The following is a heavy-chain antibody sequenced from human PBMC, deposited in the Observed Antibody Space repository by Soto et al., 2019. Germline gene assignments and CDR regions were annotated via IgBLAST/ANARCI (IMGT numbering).Heavy chain of an antibody. Sequence: QVHLVQSGAEVKKPGASVNVSCKTSGYTFTRNGISWVRQAPGQGLEWMGWISPNSGNIKYAQKLQGRVIMTTDTSTSTADMELGRLTYDDTAVCYCVNDRHRNPCSSSDVSGPGTTVTVSS. CDR2: ISPNSGNI. D-gene: IGHD1-1*01. CDR3: VNDRHRNPCSSSDV. V-gene: IGHV1-18*01. J-gene: IGHJ6*02. CDR1: GYTFTRNG.